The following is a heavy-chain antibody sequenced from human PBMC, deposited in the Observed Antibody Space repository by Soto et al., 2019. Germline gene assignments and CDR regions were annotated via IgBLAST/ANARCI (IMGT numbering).Heavy chain of an antibody. CDR1: GFMFSAYA. Sequence: SLRLSCAASGFMFSAYAMLWVRQAPGNGLEWVAAISYVGTNKYYADSIKGRFTISRDNSANTLFLQVNSLRREDTAMYYCARDPSPYTSGWYGIDFWGHGTLVTVSS. V-gene: IGHV3-30*04. CDR2: ISYVGTNK. J-gene: IGHJ4*01. CDR3: ARDPSPYTSGWYGIDF. D-gene: IGHD6-19*01.